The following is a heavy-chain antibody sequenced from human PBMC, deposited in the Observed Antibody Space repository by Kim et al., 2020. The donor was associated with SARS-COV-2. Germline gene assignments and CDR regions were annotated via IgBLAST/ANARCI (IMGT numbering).Heavy chain of an antibody. J-gene: IGHJ3*02. V-gene: IGHV3-30*04. D-gene: IGHD4-17*01. CDR3: ARDLDDYGDYGAFDI. CDR2: ISYDGSNK. Sequence: GGSLRLSCAASGFTFSSYAMHWVRQAPGKGLEWVAVISYDGSNKYYADSVKGRFTISRDNSKNTLYLQMNSLRAEDTAVYYCARDLDDYGDYGAFDIWGQGTMVTVSS. CDR1: GFTFSSYA.